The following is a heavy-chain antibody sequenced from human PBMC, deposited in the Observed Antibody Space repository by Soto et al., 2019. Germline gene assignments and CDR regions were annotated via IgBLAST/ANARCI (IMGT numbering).Heavy chain of an antibody. CDR1: GGSITNYY. CDR3: ARGLRWGKSQNTAIFGVVTSPPLDY. V-gene: IGHV4-59*08. D-gene: IGHD3-3*01. Sequence: SETLSLTCTVSGGSITNYYWSWIRQPPGKGLEWIGYIYYTGDTNYNPSLKSRVTISVDTSKNQFSLKLTSVTAADTAVYYCARGLRWGKSQNTAIFGVVTSPPLDYWGQGTLVTVSS. J-gene: IGHJ4*02. CDR2: IYYTGDT.